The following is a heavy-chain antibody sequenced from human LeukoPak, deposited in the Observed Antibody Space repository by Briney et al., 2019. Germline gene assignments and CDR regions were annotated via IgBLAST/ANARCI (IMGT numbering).Heavy chain of an antibody. V-gene: IGHV4-4*02. D-gene: IGHD3-16*01. CDR3: ARGNYDYVWGGIDY. J-gene: IGHJ4*02. CDR1: GVSISSSNW. Sequence: PSETLSLTCAVSGVSISSSNWWPWVRPPPGKGLEWIGEIYHSGSTNYNPSLKSRVTISVDTSKNKLSLKVSSVTAADTAVYYCARGNYDYVWGGIDYWGQGTLVTVSS. CDR2: IYHSGST.